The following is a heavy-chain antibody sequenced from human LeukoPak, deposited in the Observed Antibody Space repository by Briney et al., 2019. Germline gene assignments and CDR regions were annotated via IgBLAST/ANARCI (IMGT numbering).Heavy chain of an antibody. D-gene: IGHD3-22*01. CDR2: ISYDESNK. V-gene: IGHV3-30*04. J-gene: IGHJ3*02. Sequence: GGSLRLSCAASGFTFSSYAMHWVRQAPGKGLEWVAVISYDESNKYYADSVKGRFTISRDNSKNSLYLLMNSLTTEDTALYYCAKARGLIGGAFDIWGRGTMVTVSS. CDR1: GFTFSSYA. CDR3: AKARGLIGGAFDI.